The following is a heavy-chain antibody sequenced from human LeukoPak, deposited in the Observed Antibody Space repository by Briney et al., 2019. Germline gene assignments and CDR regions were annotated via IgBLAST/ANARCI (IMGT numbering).Heavy chain of an antibody. CDR3: ARKITVWGSYPRHLSPFDY. CDR1: GGSISSSSYY. V-gene: IGHV4-39*01. D-gene: IGHD3-16*02. J-gene: IGHJ4*02. CDR2: IYYSGST. Sequence: AETLSLTCTVSGGSISSSSYYWGWIRQHPGKGLDWIGSIYYSGSTYYNPSLKSRVTISVDTSNNQFSLRVSSVTAADTAVYYCARKITVWGSYPRHLSPFDYWGQGTLLTVSS.